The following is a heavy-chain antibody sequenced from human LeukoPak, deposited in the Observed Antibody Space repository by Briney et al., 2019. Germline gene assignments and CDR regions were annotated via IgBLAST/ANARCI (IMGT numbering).Heavy chain of an antibody. CDR2: IYYSGST. CDR3: ARDSQTTVLTAWSL. CDR1: GGSISSYD. D-gene: IGHD4-23*01. V-gene: IGHV4-59*12. Sequence: SETLSLTCTVSGGSISSYDWSWIRQPPGKGLEWIGYIYYSGSTNYNPSLKSRVTISVDTSKNQFSLKLSSVTAADTAVYYCARDSQTTVLTAWSLWGQGTLVTVSS. J-gene: IGHJ4*02.